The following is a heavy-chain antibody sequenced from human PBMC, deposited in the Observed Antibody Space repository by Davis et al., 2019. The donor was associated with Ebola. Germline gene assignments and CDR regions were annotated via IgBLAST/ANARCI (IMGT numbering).Heavy chain of an antibody. J-gene: IGHJ4*02. CDR3: ARATRCGGDCYPDY. V-gene: IGHV1-69*02. D-gene: IGHD2-21*02. CDR1: GGTFSSYT. CDR2: IIPILGIA. Sequence: AASAKVSCKASGGTFSSYTISWVRQAPGQGLEWMGRIIPILGIANYAQKFQGRVTITADESTSTAYMELSSLRSEDTAVYYCARATRCGGDCYPDYWGQGTLVTVSS.